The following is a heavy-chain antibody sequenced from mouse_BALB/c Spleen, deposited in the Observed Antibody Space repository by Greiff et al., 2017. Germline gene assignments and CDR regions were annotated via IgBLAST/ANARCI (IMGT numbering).Heavy chain of an antibody. CDR2: IWGDGST. Sequence: VQLQQSGPGLVAPSQSLSITCTVSGFSLTGYGVNWVRQPPGKGLEWLGMIWGDGSTDYNSALKSRLSISKDNSKSQVFLKMNSLQTDDTARYYCARDGGTDYGSSSWFAYWGQGTLVTVSA. CDR3: ARDGGTDYGSSSWFAY. CDR1: GFSLTGYG. D-gene: IGHD1-1*01. J-gene: IGHJ3*01. V-gene: IGHV2-6-7*01.